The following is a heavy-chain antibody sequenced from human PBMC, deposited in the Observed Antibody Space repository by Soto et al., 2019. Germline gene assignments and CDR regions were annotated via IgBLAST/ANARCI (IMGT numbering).Heavy chain of an antibody. CDR3: ARDLNVVVVAATRGSYFDY. D-gene: IGHD2-15*01. CDR1: GGTFSSYT. V-gene: IGHV1-69*04. CDR2: IIPILGIA. Sequence: SVKVSCKASGGTFSSYTISWVRQAPGQGLEWMGRIIPILGIANYAQKFQGRVTITADKSTSTAYMELSSLRSEDTAVYYCARDLNVVVVAATRGSYFDYWGQGTLVTVSS. J-gene: IGHJ4*02.